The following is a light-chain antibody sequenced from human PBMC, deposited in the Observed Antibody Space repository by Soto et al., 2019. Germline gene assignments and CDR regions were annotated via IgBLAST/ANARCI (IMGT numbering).Light chain of an antibody. J-gene: IGKJ5*01. V-gene: IGKV2-28*01. CDR1: QSLLHSNGYNY. Sequence: DIVVTQSPLTLPVTTGEMASISFRASQSLLHSNGYNYLDWYLQKPGQSPQLLIYLGSNRAPGVPDRFSGSGSGTDFTLKISRVEAEDVGVYYCMQPLQTPITFGQGTRLEIK. CDR2: LGS. CDR3: MQPLQTPIT.